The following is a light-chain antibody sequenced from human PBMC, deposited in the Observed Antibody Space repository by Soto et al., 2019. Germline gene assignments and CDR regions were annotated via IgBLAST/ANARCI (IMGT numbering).Light chain of an antibody. Sequence: QSALTQPASVSGSHGQSITISCTGTSSDVGGYNYVSWYQQHPGKAPKLQIYEVSNRPSGVSNRFSGSKSGNTASLTISGLQAEDEANYYCSSYTSSSTPYVFGTGTKLTVL. V-gene: IGLV2-14*01. CDR3: SSYTSSSTPYV. CDR2: EVS. J-gene: IGLJ1*01. CDR1: SSDVGGYNY.